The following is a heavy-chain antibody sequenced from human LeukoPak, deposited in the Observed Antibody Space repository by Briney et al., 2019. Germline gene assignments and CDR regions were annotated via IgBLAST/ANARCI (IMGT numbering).Heavy chain of an antibody. CDR2: IYPGDSDT. V-gene: IGHV5-51*01. CDR3: ARPGLGTTWYYFDY. J-gene: IGHJ4*02. CDR1: GYIFTDSW. Sequence: GESLQISCQGSGYIFTDSWIGWVRQMPGKGLEWMAIIYPGDSDTTYSPSFQGQVTISADRSISTAYLQWSSLKASDTAMYYCARPGLGTTWYYFDYWGQGTLVTVSS. D-gene: IGHD1-7*01.